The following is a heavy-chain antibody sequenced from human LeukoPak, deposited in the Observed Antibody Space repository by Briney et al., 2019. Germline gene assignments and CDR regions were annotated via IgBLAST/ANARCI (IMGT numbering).Heavy chain of an antibody. V-gene: IGHV3-53*01. CDR1: GFTVSSNS. Sequence: GGSLRLSCTVSGFTVSSNSMSWVRQAPGKGLEWVSSIYSGTIHYSDSVKGRFTISRDNSKNTLYLQMNGLRAEDTAVYYCARRAGAYSHPYDYWGQGTLVTVSS. D-gene: IGHD4/OR15-4a*01. CDR3: ARRAGAYSHPYDY. J-gene: IGHJ4*02. CDR2: IYSGTI.